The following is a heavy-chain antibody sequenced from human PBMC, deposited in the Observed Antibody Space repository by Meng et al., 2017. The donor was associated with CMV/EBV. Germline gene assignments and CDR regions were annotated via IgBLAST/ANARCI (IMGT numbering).Heavy chain of an antibody. CDR2: IYSDGTT. CDR1: GFTVSSNY. J-gene: IGHJ6*02. CDR3: ARALCGGDCYSYYYYYGMDV. Sequence: GESLKISCAASGFTVSSNYMSWVRQAPGKGLEWVSLIYSDGTTYYADSVKGRFTISRDNSKNTLYLQMNSLRAEDTAVYYCARALCGGDCYSYYYYYGMDVWGQGTTVTVSS. D-gene: IGHD2-21*01. V-gene: IGHV3-66*02.